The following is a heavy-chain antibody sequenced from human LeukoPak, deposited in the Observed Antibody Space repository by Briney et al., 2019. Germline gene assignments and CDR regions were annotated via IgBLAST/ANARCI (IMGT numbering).Heavy chain of an antibody. V-gene: IGHV1-8*03. CDR3: ARVDGSPDY. D-gene: IGHD2-15*01. CDR1: GYAFTRYD. Sequence: ASVKVSCKASGYAFTRYDINWVRQATGQGLEWMGWMNTKSGNTGHAQKFQGRVTITRDTSISTVYMELSSLRSEDTAVYFCARVDGSPDYWGQGTLVPVSS. CDR2: MNTKSGNT. J-gene: IGHJ4*02.